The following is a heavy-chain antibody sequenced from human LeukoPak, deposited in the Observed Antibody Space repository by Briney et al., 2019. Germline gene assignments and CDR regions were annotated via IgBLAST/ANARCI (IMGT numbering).Heavy chain of an antibody. CDR1: GFTFSNYW. V-gene: IGHV3-74*01. J-gene: IGHJ6*03. Sequence: PGGSLRLSCAASGFTFSNYWMHWVRDAPGKGLVWVSRINSDGSSTSYADSVKGRFTISRDNAKNTLYLQMNSLRAEDTAVYYCARVSSGSYFGYYYYYMDVWGKGTTVTVSS. CDR2: INSDGSST. CDR3: ARVSSGSYFGYYYYYMDV. D-gene: IGHD1-26*01.